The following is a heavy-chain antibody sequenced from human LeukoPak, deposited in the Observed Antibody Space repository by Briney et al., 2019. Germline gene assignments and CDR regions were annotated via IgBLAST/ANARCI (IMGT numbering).Heavy chain of an antibody. CDR3: ATVFGY. CDR1: GFTLSSDW. V-gene: IGHV3-74*01. CDR2: MNQDGSDT. Sequence: PRGSLRLSCAVSGFTLSSDWMHWVRQAPGKGLEWVSRMNQDGSDTSYADSVKGRFTISRDNAKNTVYLQMNSLRAEDSAVYYCATVFGYWGQGTLVTVSS. J-gene: IGHJ4*02.